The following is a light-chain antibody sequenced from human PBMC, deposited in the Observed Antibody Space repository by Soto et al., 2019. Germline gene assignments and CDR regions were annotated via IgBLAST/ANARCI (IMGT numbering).Light chain of an antibody. V-gene: IGLV2-8*01. J-gene: IGLJ2*01. Sequence: LAQPPSASGSPGQSVTISCTGTSSDVGGYNYVSWYQQHPGKAPKLMIYEVSKRPSGVPDRFSGSKSGNTASLTVSGLQAEDEADYYCSSYAGSNNFVVFGGGTKVTVL. CDR3: SSYAGSNNFVV. CDR1: SSDVGGYNY. CDR2: EVS.